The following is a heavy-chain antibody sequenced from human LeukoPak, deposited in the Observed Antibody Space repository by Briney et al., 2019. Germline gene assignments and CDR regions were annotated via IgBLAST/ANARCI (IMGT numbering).Heavy chain of an antibody. D-gene: IGHD5-12*01. CDR3: ARDGGRGYSGEYYMDV. J-gene: IGHJ6*03. CDR2: INPSGGST. Sequence: PGASVKVSCKASGYTFTSYYMHWVRQAPGQGLEWMGIINPSGGSTNYAQKFQGRVTMTRDTSTSTVYMELSSLRSEDTAVEYCARDGGRGYSGEYYMDVWGKGTTVTISS. V-gene: IGHV1-46*01. CDR1: GYTFTSYY.